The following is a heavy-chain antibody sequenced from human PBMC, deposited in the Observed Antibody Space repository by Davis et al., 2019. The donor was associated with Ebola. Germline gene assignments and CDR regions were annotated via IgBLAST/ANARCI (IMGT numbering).Heavy chain of an antibody. D-gene: IGHD4-17*01. CDR1: GFIFSSYA. CDR2: ISVRSTT. V-gene: IGHV3-23*01. J-gene: IGHJ5*02. Sequence: GALRLSCAASGFIFSSYAMSWVRQAPGKGLEWVSSISVRSTTYHADSVKGRFTISRDNSKNTLYLQMNSLRAEDTAVYYCAKVHPPTTVTTGWFDPWGQGTLVTVSS. CDR3: AKVHPPTTVTTGWFDP.